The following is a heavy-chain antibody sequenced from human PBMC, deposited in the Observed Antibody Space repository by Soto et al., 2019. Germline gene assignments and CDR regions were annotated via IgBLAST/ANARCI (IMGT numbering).Heavy chain of an antibody. Sequence: ASVKVSCKASGYTFTSYGISWVRQAPGQGLEWMGWISAYNGNTNYAQKLQGRVTMTTDTSTSTAYMELSSLRSEDTAVYYCARDLWLEYKFDYWGQGTLVTVSS. J-gene: IGHJ4*02. V-gene: IGHV1-18*01. CDR3: ARDLWLEYKFDY. CDR2: ISAYNGNT. CDR1: GYTFTSYG. D-gene: IGHD6-19*01.